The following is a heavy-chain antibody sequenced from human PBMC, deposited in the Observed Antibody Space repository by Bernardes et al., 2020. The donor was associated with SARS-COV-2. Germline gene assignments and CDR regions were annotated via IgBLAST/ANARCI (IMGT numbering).Heavy chain of an antibody. V-gene: IGHV3-23*01. D-gene: IGHD3-10*01. CDR3: CVWFGEHFDY. Sequence: GGSLRLSCAASGFTFSSYSMSWVRQAPGKTLEWVSTIDGPTTNTHYADSVRGRFTISRDNSRNTLYLHMHSLRAEDTAVYYCCVWFGEHFDYWGQGTLATVSS. CDR2: IDGPTTNT. CDR1: GFTFSSYS. J-gene: IGHJ4*02.